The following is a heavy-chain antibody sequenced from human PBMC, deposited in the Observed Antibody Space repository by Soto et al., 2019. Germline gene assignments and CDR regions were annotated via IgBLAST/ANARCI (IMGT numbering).Heavy chain of an antibody. CDR1: GFTFRNCA. CDR3: AKDREGYCSSTSCLYYFDS. Sequence: EVQLLESGGGLVQPGGSLRLSCAASGFTFRNCAMNWVRQAPGRGLEWVSTISNSGSTYYADDVKGRFTISSDISKNTLYKQMSSLRADDTALYYCAKDREGYCSSTSCLYYFDSLGQGTQGTVSS. V-gene: IGHV3-23*01. CDR2: ISNSGST. D-gene: IGHD2-2*01. J-gene: IGHJ4*02.